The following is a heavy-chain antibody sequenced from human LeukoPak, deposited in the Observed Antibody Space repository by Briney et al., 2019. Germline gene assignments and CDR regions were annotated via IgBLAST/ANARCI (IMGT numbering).Heavy chain of an antibody. J-gene: IGHJ4*02. CDR1: GFTFRNYG. Sequence: PGGSLRLSCAASGFTFRNYGMHWVRQAPGKGLEWVAFIQSDGNYQLYGDSVEGRFTISRDNSKNTLYLQMKTLKAEDTAVYYCARDLHPRLAGFFDYWGQGTLVTVSS. V-gene: IGHV3-30*02. CDR2: IQSDGNYQ. D-gene: IGHD3-3*02. CDR3: ARDLHPRLAGFFDY.